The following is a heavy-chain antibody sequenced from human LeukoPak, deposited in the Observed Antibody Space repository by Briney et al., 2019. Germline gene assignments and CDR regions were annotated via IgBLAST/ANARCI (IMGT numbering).Heavy chain of an antibody. V-gene: IGHV1-69*05. CDR2: IIPIFGTA. J-gene: IGHJ5*02. CDR3: ASGKYGLRSWFDP. D-gene: IGHD4-17*01. Sequence: ASVKVSCKASGGTFNLYAVTWVRQAPGQRLEWLGGIIPIFGTANYAQKFQGRVTITTDESTNTAYMELTSLTSEDTAVYYCASGKYGLRSWFDPWGQGTLVTVSP. CDR1: GGTFNLYA.